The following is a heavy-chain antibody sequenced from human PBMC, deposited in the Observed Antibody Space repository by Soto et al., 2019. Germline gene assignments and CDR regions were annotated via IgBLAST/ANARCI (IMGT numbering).Heavy chain of an antibody. CDR1: GYTFTSYY. Sequence: ASVKVSCKASGYTFTSYYMHWVRQAPGQGLEWMGIINPSGGSTSYAQKFQGRVTMTRDTSTSTVYMELSSLRSEDTAVYYCARECTTTVTTGSGMCYYYGMDVWGQGTTVTVS. CDR2: INPSGGST. D-gene: IGHD4-17*01. CDR3: ARECTTTVTTGSGMCYYYGMDV. J-gene: IGHJ6*02. V-gene: IGHV1-46*01.